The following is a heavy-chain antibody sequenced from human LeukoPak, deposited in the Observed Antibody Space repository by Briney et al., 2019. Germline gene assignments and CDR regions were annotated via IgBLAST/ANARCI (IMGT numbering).Heavy chain of an antibody. CDR1: GGAISSGDYY. CDR3: ARAQKNYYYGMDV. Sequence: PSQTLSLTCTVSGGAISSGDYYWSWIRQPPGKGLEWIGYIYYSGTTYYNPSLKSRVTISVDTSKNQFSLKVSSVTAADTAVYYCARAQKNYYYGMDVWGQGTTVTVSS. CDR2: IYYSGTT. J-gene: IGHJ6*02. V-gene: IGHV4-30-4*01.